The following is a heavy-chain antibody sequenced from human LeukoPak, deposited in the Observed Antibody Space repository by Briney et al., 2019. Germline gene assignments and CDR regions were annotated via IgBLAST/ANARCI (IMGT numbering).Heavy chain of an antibody. V-gene: IGHV3-30-3*01. CDR3: ARDVSYVVPFYY. Sequence: GGSLRLSCAASGSTFSRYAMQWVGQAPGKGLEGVAVISYDGINKYSADSVKGLFSISRYNSKNTLYLQINSLRAEHTAVYYCARDVSYVVPFYYCGQGTLFTVSS. D-gene: IGHD3-16*01. CDR2: ISYDGINK. J-gene: IGHJ4*02. CDR1: GSTFSRYA.